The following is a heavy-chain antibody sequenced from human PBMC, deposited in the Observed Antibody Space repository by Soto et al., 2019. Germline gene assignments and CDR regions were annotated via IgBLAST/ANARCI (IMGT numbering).Heavy chain of an antibody. J-gene: IGHJ4*02. CDR2: ISADGSSQ. V-gene: IGHV3-30-3*01. Sequence: QVQLVESGGGEVQLGTSLRLSCAAPGFTFSRSPMHWVRQAPGKGLDWVGLISADGSSQHYADSVRGRFILSRDNFRSTVSLQMDRLRAEDTAVYYCARPVVAGTPDYWGQGTLVSVSS. CDR3: ARPVVAGTPDY. D-gene: IGHD2-15*01. CDR1: GFTFSRSP.